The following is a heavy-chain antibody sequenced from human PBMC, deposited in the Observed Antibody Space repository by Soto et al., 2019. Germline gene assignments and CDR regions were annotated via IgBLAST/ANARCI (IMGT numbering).Heavy chain of an antibody. D-gene: IGHD3-10*01. J-gene: IGHJ6*02. CDR1: GSSSSSGGYY. Sequence: AXETLSVTWTDSGSSSSSGGYYLSLIRQHPGKGLEWIGYIYYSGSTYYNPSLKSRVTISVDTSKNQFSLKLSSVTAADTAVYYCARMYYYGSGSYYNGSYYYGMDVWAQGTTVTVSS. V-gene: IGHV4-31*02. CDR3: ARMYYYGSGSYYNGSYYYGMDV. CDR2: IYYSGST.